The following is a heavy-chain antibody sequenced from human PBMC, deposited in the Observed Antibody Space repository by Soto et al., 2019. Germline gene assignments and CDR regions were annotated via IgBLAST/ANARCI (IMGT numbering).Heavy chain of an antibody. CDR2: TYYRSKWYN. V-gene: IGHV6-1*01. CDR3: ANSRGSRSSVIYFYN. D-gene: IGHD6-6*01. Sequence: SPTLSLTCAISGASVSSNSATWNWIRKSPSRGLAWLGRTYYRSKWYNDYAVFVKRRITINPDTSKNQFSLQLKSVTTEDTTVYYCANSRGSRSSVIYFYNWGQGTLVTVSS. J-gene: IGHJ4*02. CDR1: GASVSSNSAT.